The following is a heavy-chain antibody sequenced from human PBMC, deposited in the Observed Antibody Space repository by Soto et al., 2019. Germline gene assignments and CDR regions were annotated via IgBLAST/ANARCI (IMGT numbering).Heavy chain of an antibody. J-gene: IGHJ6*02. Sequence: PGGSLRLSCAASGFTFSSYGMHWVRQAPGKGLEWVAVISYDGSNKYYADSVKGRFTISRDNSKNTLYLQMNSLRAEDTAVYYCARDFFSYGDTGYYYYGMDVWGQGTTVTVSS. V-gene: IGHV3-30*03. CDR2: ISYDGSNK. CDR3: ARDFFSYGDTGYYYYGMDV. CDR1: GFTFSSYG. D-gene: IGHD4-17*01.